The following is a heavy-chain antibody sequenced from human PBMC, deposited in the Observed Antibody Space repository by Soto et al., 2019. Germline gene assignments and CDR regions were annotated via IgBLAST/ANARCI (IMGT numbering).Heavy chain of an antibody. Sequence: SETLSLTCNVSGGSVSSYYCSWIRQAAGKGLEWIGRIDTSGTTNYNPSLRSRVTMSVDASKNQFSLNLSSVTAADTAVYFCARGPRGYVYYHGMDVWGQGTTVTVSS. V-gene: IGHV4-4*07. J-gene: IGHJ6*02. CDR3: ARGPRGYVYYHGMDV. D-gene: IGHD3-16*01. CDR2: IDTSGTT. CDR1: GGSVSSYY.